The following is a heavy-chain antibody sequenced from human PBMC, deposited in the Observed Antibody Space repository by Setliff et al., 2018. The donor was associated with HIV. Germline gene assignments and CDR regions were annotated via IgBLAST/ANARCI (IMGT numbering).Heavy chain of an antibody. D-gene: IGHD3-22*01. CDR1: GFTFSSYS. Sequence: GGSLRLSCTASGFTFSSYSMNWVRQAPGQGLEWLGRIKTRADNYATAYAASVKGRFTISRDDSMNTAYLQMNSLKIEDTAVYYCTRPQYFYDIGGSDYWGQGTLVTVSS. J-gene: IGHJ4*02. CDR3: TRPQYFYDIGGSDY. V-gene: IGHV3-73*01. CDR2: IKTRADNYAT.